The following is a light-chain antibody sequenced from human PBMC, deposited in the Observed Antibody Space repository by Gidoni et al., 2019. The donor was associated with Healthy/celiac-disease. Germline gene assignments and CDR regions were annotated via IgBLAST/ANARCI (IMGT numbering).Light chain of an antibody. V-gene: IGKV3-20*01. Sequence: ELVLTQSPGPLSLSPGERATLSCRPSQSVSSSYLAWYQQKPGQAPRLLIYGASSRAPGIPDRFSGSGSGTDFTLTISRLEPEDFAVYYCQQYGSSPWTFGQGTKVEIK. CDR3: QQYGSSPWT. J-gene: IGKJ1*01. CDR2: GAS. CDR1: QSVSSSY.